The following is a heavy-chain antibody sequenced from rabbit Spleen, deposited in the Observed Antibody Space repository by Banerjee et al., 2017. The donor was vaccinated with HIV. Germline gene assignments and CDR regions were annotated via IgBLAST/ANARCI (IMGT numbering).Heavy chain of an antibody. V-gene: IGHV1S45*01. Sequence: QEQLEESGGDLVKPEGSLTLTCTASGVSFSFSSYMCWVRQAPGKGLEWIASIYTGSGATYYANWAKGRFTVSKTSSTTVDLKMTSLTAADTATYFCARSINWANRALNLWGPGTLVTVS. CDR3: ARSINWANRALNL. D-gene: IGHD1-1*01. J-gene: IGHJ4*01. CDR2: IYTGSGAT. CDR1: GVSFSFSSY.